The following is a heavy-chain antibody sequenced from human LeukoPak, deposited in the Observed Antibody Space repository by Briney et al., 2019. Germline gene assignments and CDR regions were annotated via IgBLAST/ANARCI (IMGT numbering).Heavy chain of an antibody. J-gene: IGHJ5*02. D-gene: IGHD3-3*02. Sequence: GGSLTLSCAASGFTFDNFAMTWVRQAPGKGLEWVSGISGSGGSTYYIDSVKGRFIISRDNSKNTLYLQMNSVSAEDTAVYYCAKDRAYYHLWDGYYRNWFDPWGQGTLVIVS. V-gene: IGHV3-23*01. CDR3: AKDRAYYHLWDGYYRNWFDP. CDR1: GFTFDNFA. CDR2: ISGSGGST.